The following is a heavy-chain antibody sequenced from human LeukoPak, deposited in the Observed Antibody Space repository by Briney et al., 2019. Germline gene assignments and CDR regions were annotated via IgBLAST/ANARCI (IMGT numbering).Heavy chain of an antibody. Sequence: GASVKVSCKASGGTFSSYAISWVRQAPGQGLEWMGRIIPILGIANYAQKFQGRVTITADKSTSTAYMELSSLRSEDTAVYYCARTGRSSSWYNWFDPWGQGTLVTVSS. D-gene: IGHD6-13*01. CDR2: IIPILGIA. J-gene: IGHJ5*02. V-gene: IGHV1-69*04. CDR1: GGTFSSYA. CDR3: ARTGRSSSWYNWFDP.